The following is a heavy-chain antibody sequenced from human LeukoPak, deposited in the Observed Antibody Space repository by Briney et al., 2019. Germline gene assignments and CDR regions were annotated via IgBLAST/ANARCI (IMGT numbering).Heavy chain of an antibody. CDR1: GFTFRTSG. CDR2: ISSSSRYR. D-gene: IGHD5-12*01. Sequence: PGGSLRLSCAASGFTFRTSGMNWVRQAPGKGLEWVSSISSSSRYRYYADSVKGRFTISRDNAKNSLYLQMNSLRAEDTAVYYCARVKEASAFDIWGQGTMVTVSS. J-gene: IGHJ3*02. V-gene: IGHV3-21*01. CDR3: ARVKEASAFDI.